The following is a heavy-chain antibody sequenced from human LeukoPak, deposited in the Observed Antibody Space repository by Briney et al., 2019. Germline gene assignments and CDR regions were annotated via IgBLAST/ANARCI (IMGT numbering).Heavy chain of an antibody. CDR2: IYYSGST. CDR1: GDSISSSSYY. Sequence: SETLSLTCSVSGDSISSSSYYWGWIRQPPGKGLEWIASIYYSGSTHYNPSLKSRLTTSVDRSKNQVSVKLSSVTAADTAVYYCAIHRYCSGGACGPGDFFGYWGQGTLVTVSS. D-gene: IGHD2-15*01. V-gene: IGHV4-39*01. CDR3: AIHRYCSGGACGPGDFFGY. J-gene: IGHJ4*02.